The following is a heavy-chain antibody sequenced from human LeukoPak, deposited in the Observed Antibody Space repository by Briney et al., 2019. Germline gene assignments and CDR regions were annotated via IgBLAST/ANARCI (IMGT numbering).Heavy chain of an antibody. CDR1: GGSFSGYY. CDR2: INHSGST. CDR3: ARDLKGTGVDY. J-gene: IGHJ4*02. V-gene: IGHV4-34*01. D-gene: IGHD1-14*01. Sequence: SETLSLTCAVYGGSFSGYYWSWLRQPPGKGLEWIGEINHSGSTNYNPSLKSRVTISVDTSKNQFSLKLSSVTAADTAVYYCARDLKGTGVDYWGQGTLVTVSS.